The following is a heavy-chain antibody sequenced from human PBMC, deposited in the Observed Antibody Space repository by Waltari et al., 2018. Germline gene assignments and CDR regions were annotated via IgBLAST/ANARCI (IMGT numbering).Heavy chain of an antibody. CDR3: VGMGAGASLFDY. Sequence: QVQLQESGPGLVKPSQTLSLTCTVSGGSISRGGYYWRWIRQNPGKGLEWIGYIYYSGSTYYNPSLKSRVTISVDTSKNQFSLKLSSVTAADTAVYYCVGMGAGASLFDYWGQGTLVTVSS. D-gene: IGHD1-1*01. J-gene: IGHJ4*02. V-gene: IGHV4-31*03. CDR2: IYYSGST. CDR1: GGSISRGGYY.